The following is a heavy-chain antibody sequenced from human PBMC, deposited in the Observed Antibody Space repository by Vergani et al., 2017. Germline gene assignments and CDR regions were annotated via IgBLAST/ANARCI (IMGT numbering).Heavy chain of an antibody. Sequence: QVQLVESGGGVVQPGRSLRLSCAASGFTFNQYGMHWVRQAPGKGLEWVAVTGYDGNNKQYADSVKGRFTISRDNSKSTMYLQMNSLRDEDTGVYYCARNLRLLYNRLDHWGQGTLVTVSS. CDR2: TGYDGNNK. D-gene: IGHD1-14*01. CDR3: ARNLRLLYNRLDH. CDR1: GFTFNQYG. V-gene: IGHV3-33*01. J-gene: IGHJ5*02.